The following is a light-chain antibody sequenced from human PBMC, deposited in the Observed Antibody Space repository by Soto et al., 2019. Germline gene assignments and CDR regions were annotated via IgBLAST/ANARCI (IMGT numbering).Light chain of an antibody. Sequence: DIQMTQSPSSLSASVGDRVTITCRSSQTISTFLHWFQQKPGKAPNLLIYDASSLQSGVPSRFSGSGSGTDFTLTISSLQPEDFGTYYCQQTCSTFVSFGGGTKVEMK. CDR2: DAS. CDR3: QQTCSTFVS. J-gene: IGKJ4*01. CDR1: QTISTF. V-gene: IGKV1-39*01.